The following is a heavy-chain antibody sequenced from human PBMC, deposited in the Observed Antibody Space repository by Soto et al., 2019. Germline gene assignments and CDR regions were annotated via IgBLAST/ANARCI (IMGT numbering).Heavy chain of an antibody. CDR3: ARDKITGLFDY. CDR2: VYYSGTT. Sequence: SETLSLTCTVSGASISSSSYYWAWVRQPPGKGLEWIGSVYYSGTTYYNPSLKSRVTISGDTSKNQFSLKLTSVTAADTAVYYCARDKITGLFDYWGQGTLVPVSS. J-gene: IGHJ4*02. V-gene: IGHV4-39*02. D-gene: IGHD2-8*02. CDR1: GASISSSSYY.